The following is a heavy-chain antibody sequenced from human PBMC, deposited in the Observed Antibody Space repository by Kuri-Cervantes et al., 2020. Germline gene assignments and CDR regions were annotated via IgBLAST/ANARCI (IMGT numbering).Heavy chain of an antibody. CDR3: ARDRTMVRGAPGY. CDR1: GFTFDDYA. Sequence: SLKISCAASGFTFDDYAMHWVRQAPGKGLEWVSGINWNSNRIGYADSVKGRFTISRDNAKNSLYLQMNSLRAEDTAVYYCARDRTMVRGAPGYWGQGTLVTVSS. V-gene: IGHV3-9*01. D-gene: IGHD3-10*01. J-gene: IGHJ4*02. CDR2: INWNSNRI.